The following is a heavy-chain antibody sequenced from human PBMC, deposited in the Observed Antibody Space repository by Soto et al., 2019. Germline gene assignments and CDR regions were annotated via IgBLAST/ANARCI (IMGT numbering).Heavy chain of an antibody. CDR2: ISSSGSTI. D-gene: IGHD2-15*01. V-gene: IGHV3-48*03. CDR1: GFTFSSYE. J-gene: IGHJ4*02. Sequence: GGSLRLSCAASGFTFSSYEMNWVRQAPGKGLEWVSYISSSGSTIYYADSVKGRFTISRDNAKNSLYLQMNSLRAEDTAVYYCARVGWVVAAVDYWGQGTLVTVSS. CDR3: ARVGWVVAAVDY.